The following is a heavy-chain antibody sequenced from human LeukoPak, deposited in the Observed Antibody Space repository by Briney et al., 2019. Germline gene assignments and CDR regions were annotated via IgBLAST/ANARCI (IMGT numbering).Heavy chain of an antibody. V-gene: IGHV4-39*07. CDR3: ARVTGYRIEDYFDY. CDR2: ISNSGST. J-gene: IGHJ4*02. D-gene: IGHD6-13*01. Sequence: PSETLSLTCTVSGGSISSSSHYWGWIRQPPGKGLEWIGSISNSGSTYYNPSLQSRVSMSVDTSKNTFSLNLRSVTAADTAVYYCARVTGYRIEDYFDYWGQGTLVTVSS. CDR1: GGSISSSSHY.